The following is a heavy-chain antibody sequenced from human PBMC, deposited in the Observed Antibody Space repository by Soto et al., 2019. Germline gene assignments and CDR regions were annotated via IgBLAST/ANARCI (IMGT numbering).Heavy chain of an antibody. CDR2: IVPTGSST. CDR3: AAYADGPYRPPYGH. J-gene: IGHJ4*02. D-gene: IGHD4-17*01. V-gene: IGHV3-23*01. CDR1: GFTFRTSA. Sequence: EVQLLESGGGLVQPGGSLRISCAASGFTFRTSAMAWVRRAPGKGLEWMSSIVPTGSSTFYADSVNGRFTISRDNSRTTLYQQMSRLRVDETAYYCCAAYADGPYRPPYGHWGQGTLVTVSS.